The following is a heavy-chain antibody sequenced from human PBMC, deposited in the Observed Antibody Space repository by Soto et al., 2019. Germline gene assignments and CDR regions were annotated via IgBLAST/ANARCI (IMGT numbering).Heavy chain of an antibody. J-gene: IGHJ4*02. CDR2: IDPSDSYT. V-gene: IGHV5-10-1*01. D-gene: IGHD2-2*02. Sequence: ESLKISCKGSGYSFTSYWISWVRQMPGKGLEWMGRIDPSDSYTNYSPSFQGHVTISADKSISTAYLQWSSLKASDTAMYYCARHQCSSTSWYTAPHCWGQGTLLPLSS. CDR1: GYSFTSYW. CDR3: ARHQCSSTSWYTAPHC.